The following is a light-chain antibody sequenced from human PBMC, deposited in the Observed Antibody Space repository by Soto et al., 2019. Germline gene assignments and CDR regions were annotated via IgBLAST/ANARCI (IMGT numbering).Light chain of an antibody. Sequence: EIVMTQSPATLSVSPGERATLSCRASQSVSSNLAWYQQKPGQAPRLLIYGASTRATGIPARFSGSGSGTEFTLTISSLQSEDFAVYYCQQYNNRSTFGQGTK. J-gene: IGKJ1*01. CDR1: QSVSSN. V-gene: IGKV3-15*01. CDR3: QQYNNRST. CDR2: GAS.